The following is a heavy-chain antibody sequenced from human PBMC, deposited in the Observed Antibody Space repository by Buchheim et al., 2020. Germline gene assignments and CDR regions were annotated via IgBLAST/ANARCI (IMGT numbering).Heavy chain of an antibody. Sequence: EVQLVESGGGLVKPGGSLRLSCAASGFTFSSYSMNWVRQAPGKGLEWVSSISSSSSYIYYADSVKGRFTISRDNAKNSLYLQMNSLRAEDTAVYYCATDGSYYDYVWGSYRYPLGGMDVWGQGTT. J-gene: IGHJ6*02. CDR2: ISSSSSYI. CDR3: ATDGSYYDYVWGSYRYPLGGMDV. D-gene: IGHD3-16*02. V-gene: IGHV3-21*01. CDR1: GFTFSSYS.